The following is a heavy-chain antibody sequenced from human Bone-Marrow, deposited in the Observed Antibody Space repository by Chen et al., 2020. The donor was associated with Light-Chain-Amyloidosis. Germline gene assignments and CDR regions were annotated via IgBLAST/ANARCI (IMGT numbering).Heavy chain of an antibody. CDR3: ARGAVGSTHFDH. V-gene: IGHV3-21*02. J-gene: IGHJ4*02. CDR1: EFTSRKFS. Sequence: EIQLVESGGGLVKPGGSLRHQCTVPEFTSRKFSKTWVRQAPGRGLEWVSSSSSRGTYIYYADSVKGRFTTSRDNARNSLYLQMNSLRAEDTAIYYCARGAVGSTHFDHWGQGTQVTVSS. CDR2: SSSRGTYI. D-gene: IGHD1-26*01.